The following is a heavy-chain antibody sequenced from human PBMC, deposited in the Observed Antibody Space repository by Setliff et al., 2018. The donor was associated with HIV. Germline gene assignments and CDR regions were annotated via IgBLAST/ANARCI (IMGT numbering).Heavy chain of an antibody. CDR2: IKEDGSEK. J-gene: IGHJ6*03. D-gene: IGHD4-4*01. V-gene: IGHV3-7*03. Sequence: GGSLRLSCTAFGYNFGDYGMSWVRQAPGKGLEWVANIKEDGSEKHYVDSVKGRFTISRDNAKNSLYLQMNSLRAEDTAVYYCATDTVTPHAMDVWAKGPRSPSP. CDR1: GYNFGDYG. CDR3: ATDTVTPHAMDV.